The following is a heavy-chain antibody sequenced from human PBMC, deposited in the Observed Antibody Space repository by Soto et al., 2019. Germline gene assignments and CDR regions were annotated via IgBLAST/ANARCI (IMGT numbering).Heavy chain of an antibody. J-gene: IGHJ5*02. CDR2: INPSGGNT. CDR1: GYTFTTYY. Sequence: QVQLVQSGADVKEPGASVKVSCKASGYTFTTYYLHWVRQAPGQGLEWMGIINPSGGNTNYAQRFQCRVTMTSDTSTSTVYMELSSLRADDTAVYYCARVVVPTTATTSNWFDPWGQGTLVTVSS. CDR3: ARVVVPTTATTSNWFDP. V-gene: IGHV1-46*01. D-gene: IGHD4-17*01.